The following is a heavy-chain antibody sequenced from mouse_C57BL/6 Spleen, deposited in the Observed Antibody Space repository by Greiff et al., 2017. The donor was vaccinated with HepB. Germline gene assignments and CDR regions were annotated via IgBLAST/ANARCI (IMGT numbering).Heavy chain of an antibody. CDR2: IWWDDDK. J-gene: IGHJ4*01. D-gene: IGHD2-4*01. CDR3: ARIPPYYDYDRGAMDY. CDR1: GFSLSTFGMG. V-gene: IGHV8-8*01. Sequence: QVTLKESGPGILQPSQTLSLTCSFSGFSLSTFGMGVGWIRQPSGKGLEWLAHIWWDDDKYYNPALKSRLTISKDTSKNQVFLKIANVDTADTATYYCARIPPYYDYDRGAMDYWGQGTSVTVSS.